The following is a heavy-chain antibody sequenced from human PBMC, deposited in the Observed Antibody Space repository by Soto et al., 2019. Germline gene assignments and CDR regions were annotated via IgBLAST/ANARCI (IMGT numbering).Heavy chain of an antibody. V-gene: IGHV3-21*01. J-gene: IGHJ6*02. D-gene: IGHD6-19*01. CDR3: ARGNAVAGTGNYYCYGMDV. CDR1: GFTISSYS. CDR2: ISSSSSYI. Sequence: GGSLRLSCTVSGFTISSYSMNCVRQAPGKGLEWVSSISSSSSYIYYADSVKGRFTISRDNAKNSLYLQMNSLRAEDTAVYYRARGNAVAGTGNYYCYGMDVWGQGTTVTVSS.